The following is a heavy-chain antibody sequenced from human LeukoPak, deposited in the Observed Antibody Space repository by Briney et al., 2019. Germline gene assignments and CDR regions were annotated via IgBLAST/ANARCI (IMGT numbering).Heavy chain of an antibody. CDR1: GFTVSSNY. V-gene: IGHV3-23*01. CDR3: AKDERWLQPYYFDY. J-gene: IGHJ4*02. CDR2: ISGSGGST. D-gene: IGHD5-24*01. Sequence: RPGGSLRLSCAASGFTVSSNYMSWVRQAPGKGLEWVSAISGSGGSTYYADSVKGRFTISRDNSKNTLYLQMNSLRAEDTAVYYCAKDERWLQPYYFDYWGQGTLVTVSS.